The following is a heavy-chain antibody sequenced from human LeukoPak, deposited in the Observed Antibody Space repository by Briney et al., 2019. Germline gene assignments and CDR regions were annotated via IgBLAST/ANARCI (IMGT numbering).Heavy chain of an antibody. CDR1: GFNFNKYG. V-gene: IGHV3-30*03. CDR3: ARDRHSSGWNADAFDI. J-gene: IGHJ3*02. CDR2: ISSDGTYK. D-gene: IGHD6-19*01. Sequence: GGSLRLSCGASGFNFNKYGMHWVRQAPGQGLEWVAVISSDGTYKYHADSVKGRFTISRDNSNNTLYLQMNSLRAEDTAVYYCARDRHSSGWNADAFDIWGQGTMVTVSS.